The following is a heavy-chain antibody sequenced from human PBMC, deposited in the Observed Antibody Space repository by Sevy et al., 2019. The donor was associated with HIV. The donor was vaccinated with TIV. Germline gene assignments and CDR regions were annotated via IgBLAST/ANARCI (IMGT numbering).Heavy chain of an antibody. D-gene: IGHD2-21*01. J-gene: IGHJ6*02. CDR2: IRSKDYGGTT. CDR3: TRDGGGGNILASYYYYDMDV. CDR1: GFTFGDFA. Sequence: SLRLSCTTSGFTFGDFAMSWFRQAPGKGLEWVGFIRSKDYGGTTEYAASVKGRFTISRDDSKNIVYMQMNSLKTEDTAVYFCTRDGGGGNILASYYYYDMDVWGQGTTVTVSS. V-gene: IGHV3-49*03.